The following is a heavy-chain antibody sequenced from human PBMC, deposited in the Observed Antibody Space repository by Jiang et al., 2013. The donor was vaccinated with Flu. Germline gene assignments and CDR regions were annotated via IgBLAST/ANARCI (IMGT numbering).Heavy chain of an antibody. CDR2: ISKSASVT. V-gene: IGHV3-48*03. CDR3: ARGDFPLDY. D-gene: IGHD3-16*02. CDR1: GFTFGNYE. J-gene: IGHJ4*02. Sequence: CAASGFTFGNYEMNWVRQAPGKGLEWVSYISKSASVTFYADSVKGRFLISRDNAKNSLHLQMNGLRADDTAVYYCARGDFPLDYWGQGTLVTVSS.